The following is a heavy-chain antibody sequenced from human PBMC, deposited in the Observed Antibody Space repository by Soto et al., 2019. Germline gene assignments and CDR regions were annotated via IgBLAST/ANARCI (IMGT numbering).Heavy chain of an antibody. CDR2: INDDGINT. Sequence: PVWSLRLSCASYGFTFSMSWMHWVRQVPGKGPDWVSRINDDGINTNYADSVKGRFTISRDNAKNTLYLQMNALRVEDTAVYYCTRGPRSTSTGTGAFWGQGTLVTVSS. J-gene: IGHJ4*02. CDR1: GFTFSMSW. V-gene: IGHV3-74*01. D-gene: IGHD1-1*01. CDR3: TRGPRSTSTGTGAF.